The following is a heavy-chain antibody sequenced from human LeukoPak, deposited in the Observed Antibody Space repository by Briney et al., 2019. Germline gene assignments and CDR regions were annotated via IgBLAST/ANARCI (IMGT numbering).Heavy chain of an antibody. D-gene: IGHD3-10*01. CDR1: GFTFSSYA. J-gene: IGHJ4*02. CDR2: IVDTGDST. CDR3: AKGGYYYGSGKFDY. V-gene: IGHV3-23*01. Sequence: GGSLRLSCAASGFTFSSYAMSWVRQAPGKGLEWVSTIVDTGDSTFYADSVKGRFTISRDNSKNTLYLQMNSLRAEDTAVYYCAKGGYYYGSGKFDYWGQGTLVTVSS.